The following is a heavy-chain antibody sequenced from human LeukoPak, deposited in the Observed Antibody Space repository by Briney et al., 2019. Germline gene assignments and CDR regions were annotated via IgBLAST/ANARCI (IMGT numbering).Heavy chain of an antibody. CDR1: GFTFSSYS. CDR3: ARPLYSYGNNWFDP. J-gene: IGHJ5*02. V-gene: IGHV3-48*01. Sequence: GGSLRLSCAASGFTFSSYSMNWVRQAPGKGLEWVSYISSSSSTIYYADSVKGRFTISRDNAKNSLYLQMNSLRAEDTAVYYCARPLYSYGNNWFDPWGQGTLVTVSS. D-gene: IGHD5-18*01. CDR2: ISSSSSTI.